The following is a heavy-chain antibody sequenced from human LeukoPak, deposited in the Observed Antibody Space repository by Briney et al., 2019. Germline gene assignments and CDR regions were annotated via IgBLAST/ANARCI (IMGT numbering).Heavy chain of an antibody. V-gene: IGHV3-9*01. Sequence: GGSLRLSCAASGFTFTNYAMSWVRQAPRKGLEWVSGISWNSGSIGYADSVKGRFTISRDNAKNSLYLQMNSLRAEDTALYYCASKWELLHWGQGTLVTVSS. CDR1: GFTFTNYA. CDR2: ISWNSGSI. J-gene: IGHJ4*02. D-gene: IGHD1-26*01. CDR3: ASKWELLH.